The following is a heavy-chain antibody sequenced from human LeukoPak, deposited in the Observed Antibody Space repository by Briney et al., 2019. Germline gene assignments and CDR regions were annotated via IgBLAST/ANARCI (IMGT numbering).Heavy chain of an antibody. V-gene: IGHV3-66*02. CDR2: IYSGGST. CDR1: GFTVSSNY. Sequence: PGGSLRLSCAASGFTVSSNYMSWVRQAPGKGLEWVSVIYSGGSTYYADSVKGRFTISRDNSKNTLYLQMNSPRAEDTAVYYCARERAYRDSSGYYRPTDYWGQGTLVTVSS. J-gene: IGHJ4*02. CDR3: ARERAYRDSSGYYRPTDY. D-gene: IGHD3-22*01.